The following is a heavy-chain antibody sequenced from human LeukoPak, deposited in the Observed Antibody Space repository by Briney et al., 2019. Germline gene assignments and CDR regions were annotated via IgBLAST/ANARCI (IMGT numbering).Heavy chain of an antibody. V-gene: IGHV1-2*02. Sequence: ASVKVSCKASGYTFTGYYMHWVRQAPGQGLEWMGWINPNSGGTNYAQKFQGRVTMTRDTSISTAYMELSRLRSDDTAVYYCAREIQLDIQWLAESDRPYYMDVWGKGTTVTVSS. CDR2: INPNSGGT. D-gene: IGHD5-18*01. J-gene: IGHJ6*03. CDR1: GYTFTGYY. CDR3: AREIQLDIQWLAESDRPYYMDV.